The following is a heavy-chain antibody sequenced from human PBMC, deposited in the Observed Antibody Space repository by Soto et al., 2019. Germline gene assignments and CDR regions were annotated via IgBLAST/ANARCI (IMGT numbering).Heavy chain of an antibody. CDR1: GGTFSSYT. Sequence: QVQLVQSGAEVKKPGSSVKVSCKASGGTFSSYTISWVRQAPGQGLEWMGRIIPILGIANYAQKFQGRVTITADKSTSSADRELSSLRSQDTAVYYCAGCAVATYSGYEPGHYWGQGTLVTVSS. CDR3: AGCAVATYSGYEPGHY. D-gene: IGHD5-12*01. CDR2: IIPILGIA. V-gene: IGHV1-69*02. J-gene: IGHJ4*02.